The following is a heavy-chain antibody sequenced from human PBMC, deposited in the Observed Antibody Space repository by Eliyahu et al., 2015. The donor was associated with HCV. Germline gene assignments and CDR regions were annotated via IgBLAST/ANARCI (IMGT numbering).Heavy chain of an antibody. D-gene: IGHD2-15*01. J-gene: IGHJ5*02. CDR3: TTPKPRIGFDP. CDR2: IKSKTDGGTT. Sequence: EVQLVESGGGLVKPGGSLRLSXAASGFTFSNAWMSWVRQAPGKGLEWVGRIKSKTDGGTTDYAAPVKGRFTISRDDSKNTLYLQMNSLKTEDTAVYYCTTPKPRIGFDPWGQGTLVTVSS. CDR1: GFTFSNAW. V-gene: IGHV3-15*01.